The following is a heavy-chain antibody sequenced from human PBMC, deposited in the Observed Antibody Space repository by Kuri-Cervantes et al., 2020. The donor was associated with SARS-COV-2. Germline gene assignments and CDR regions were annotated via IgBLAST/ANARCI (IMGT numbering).Heavy chain of an antibody. D-gene: IGHD4-17*01. CDR3: ARALNYGDYPGGVDY. CDR1: GGSISSSNW. V-gene: IGHV4-4*02. Sequence: SETLSLTCAVSGGSISSSNWWSWVRQPPGKGLEWIGEIYHSGSTNYNPSLKSRVTISVDKSKNQFSLKLSSVTAADTAVYYCARALNYGDYPGGVDYWGQGTLVTVSS. CDR2: IYHSGST. J-gene: IGHJ4*02.